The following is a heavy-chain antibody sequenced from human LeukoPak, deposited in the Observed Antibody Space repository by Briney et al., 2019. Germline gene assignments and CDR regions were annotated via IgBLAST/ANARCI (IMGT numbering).Heavy chain of an antibody. Sequence: PGGSLRLSCAASGFTFSSYGMHWVRQAPGKGLEWVAVISYDGSNKYYADSVKGRFTISRDNSKNTLYLQMNSLRAEDTAVYYCANSFGSKTAFDIWGQGTMVTVSS. J-gene: IGHJ3*02. CDR1: GFTFSSYG. CDR3: ANSFGSKTAFDI. CDR2: ISYDGSNK. V-gene: IGHV3-30*18. D-gene: IGHD3-10*01.